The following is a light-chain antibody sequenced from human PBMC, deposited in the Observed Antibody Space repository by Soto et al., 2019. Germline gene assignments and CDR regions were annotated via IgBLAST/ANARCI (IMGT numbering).Light chain of an antibody. CDR1: TGAVTSGHY. J-gene: IGLJ1*01. Sequence: QAVVTQEPSLTVSPGGTVTLTCGSSTGAVTSGHYPYWFQQKPGQAHRTLIYDTSNKHSWTPARFSGSLLGGKAALTLSGAQPEDEAEYYCLLSYSGARHVFGTGTKLTVL. CDR2: DTS. CDR3: LLSYSGARHV. V-gene: IGLV7-46*01.